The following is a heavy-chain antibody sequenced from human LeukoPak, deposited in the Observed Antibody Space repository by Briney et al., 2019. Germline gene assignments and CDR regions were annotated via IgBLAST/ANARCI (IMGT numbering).Heavy chain of an antibody. V-gene: IGHV3-23*01. CDR3: ARGADWQRLEYYYYYMDV. J-gene: IGHJ6*03. CDR2: ISGSGGST. D-gene: IGHD3-9*01. Sequence: GGSLRLSCAASGFTFSSYAMSWVRQAPGKGLEWVSAISGSGGSTYYADSVKGRFTISRDNSKNTLYLQMNSLRAEDTAVYYCARGADWQRLEYYYYYMDVWGKGTTVTVSS. CDR1: GFTFSSYA.